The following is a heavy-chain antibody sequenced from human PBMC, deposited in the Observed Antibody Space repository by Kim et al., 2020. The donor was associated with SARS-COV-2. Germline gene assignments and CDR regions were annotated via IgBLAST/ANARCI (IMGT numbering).Heavy chain of an antibody. CDR1: GGSFSGYY. V-gene: IGHV4-34*01. CDR3: ARGNGGSYRYFDY. CDR2: INHSGST. Sequence: SETLSLTCAVYGGSFSGYYWSWIRQPPGKGLEWIGEINHSGSTNYNPSLKSRVTISVDTSKNQFSLKLSSVTAADTAVYYCARGNGGSYRYFDYWGQGTLVTVSS. D-gene: IGHD1-26*01. J-gene: IGHJ4*02.